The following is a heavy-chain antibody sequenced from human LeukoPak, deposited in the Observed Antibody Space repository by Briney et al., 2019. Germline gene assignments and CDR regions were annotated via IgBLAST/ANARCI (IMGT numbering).Heavy chain of an antibody. CDR1: GYTFTGYY. CDR3: ARRGRDSYSSSWYNGWFDP. J-gene: IGHJ5*02. CDR2: INPNSGGT. V-gene: IGHV1-2*02. D-gene: IGHD6-13*01. Sequence: GASVKVSCKASGYTFTGYYMHWVRQAPGQGLEWMGWINPNSGGTNYAQKFQGRVTMTRDTSISTAYMELSRLRSDDTAVYYCARRGRDSYSSSWYNGWFDPWGQGTLVTVSS.